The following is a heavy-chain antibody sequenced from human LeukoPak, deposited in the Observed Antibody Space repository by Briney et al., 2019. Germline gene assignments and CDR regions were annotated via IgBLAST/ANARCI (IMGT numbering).Heavy chain of an antibody. D-gene: IGHD4-17*01. CDR2: INSNTGGT. Sequence: ASVKVSCKASGGTFSSYAISWVRQAPGQGLEWMGCINSNTGGTNYAQRFQGRVTMTRDTSISTAYMELSRLRSDDTAVYYCARPMATVTTSLKFWGQGSLVTVSS. J-gene: IGHJ4*02. CDR1: GGTFSSYA. V-gene: IGHV1-2*02. CDR3: ARPMATVTTSLKF.